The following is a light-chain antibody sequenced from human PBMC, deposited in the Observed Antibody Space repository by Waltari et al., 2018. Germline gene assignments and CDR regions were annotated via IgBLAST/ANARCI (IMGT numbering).Light chain of an antibody. J-gene: IGKJ1*01. CDR3: QQYNTYST. Sequence: DIQMTQFPSTLSASVGDRVTITCRASQSVSSWLAWYQQKPGKAPKCLIYKASTLEGGVPSRFSGSGSGTEFTLTISILQPDDFATYYCQQYNTYSTFGQGTKVDIK. V-gene: IGKV1-5*03. CDR2: KAS. CDR1: QSVSSW.